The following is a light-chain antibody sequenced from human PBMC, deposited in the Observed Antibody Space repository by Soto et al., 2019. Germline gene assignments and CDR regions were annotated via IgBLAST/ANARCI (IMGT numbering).Light chain of an antibody. J-gene: IGKJ4*02. CDR1: QSISTW. CDR2: EAS. V-gene: IGKV1-5*03. Sequence: DIQVTQSPSTLSASVGDRVTITCRASQSISTWLAWYQQKPGKAPTLLIYEASSLESGVPSRFGGSGSGTEFTLTISSLQPDDFATYFCQQYDDYPRTFGGGTKVDIK. CDR3: QQYDDYPRT.